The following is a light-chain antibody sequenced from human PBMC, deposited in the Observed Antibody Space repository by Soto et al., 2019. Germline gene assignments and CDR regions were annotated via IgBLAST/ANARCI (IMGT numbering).Light chain of an antibody. CDR2: AAS. Sequence: DIQMTQSPSSLSASVGDRVTITCRASQGIIDYVAWFQQKPGKAPKLLIYAASTLHSGVPSRFSGSGAGTDFTLTISSLQPEDVPTYYSQKYNTAPQTFGQGTKVEIK. CDR1: QGIIDY. J-gene: IGKJ1*01. V-gene: IGKV1-27*01. CDR3: QKYNTAPQT.